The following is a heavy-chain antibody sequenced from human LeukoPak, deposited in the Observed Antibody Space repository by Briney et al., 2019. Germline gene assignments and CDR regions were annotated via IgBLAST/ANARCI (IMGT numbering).Heavy chain of an antibody. CDR2: ISGSGVMT. D-gene: IGHD1-26*01. CDR3: AKDRSIGTYYTFDH. J-gene: IGHJ4*02. CDR1: GFTFSDYA. Sequence: GGSLRLSCAASGFTFSDYAMTWVRQTPGKGLEWVATISGSGVMTYYADSVKGRFTVSGDNSKNTLYLQMSSLTAADTAVYYCAKDRSIGTYYTFDHWGQGTLVTVSS. V-gene: IGHV3-23*01.